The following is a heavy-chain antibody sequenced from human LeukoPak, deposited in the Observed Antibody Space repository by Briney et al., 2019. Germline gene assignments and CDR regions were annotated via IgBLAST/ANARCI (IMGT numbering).Heavy chain of an antibody. Sequence: KPGGSLRLSCAASGFTFTNAWMSWVRQAPGKGLEWVGRIKSNADGGTADYAASVNGRFTISRDDSKSTLYLQMNGLKTEDTGVYLCTSYLLRYFDWSPGFDYWGQGTLVTVSS. V-gene: IGHV3-15*01. J-gene: IGHJ4*02. CDR3: TSYLLRYFDWSPGFDY. CDR1: GFTFTNAW. CDR2: IKSNADGGTA. D-gene: IGHD3-9*01.